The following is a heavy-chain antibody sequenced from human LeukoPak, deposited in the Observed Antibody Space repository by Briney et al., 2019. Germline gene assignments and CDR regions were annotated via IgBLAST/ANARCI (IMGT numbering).Heavy chain of an antibody. V-gene: IGHV3-21*01. J-gene: IGHJ4*02. CDR2: ISISSSYI. CDR3: ARGSPLDDSGYDLLGNDY. Sequence: GGSLRLSCAASGFTFSSYSMNWVRQAPGKGLEWVSSISISSSYIYYADSVKGRFTISRDNAKNSLYLQMNSLRAEDTAVYYCARGSPLDDSGYDLLGNDYWGQGTLVTVSS. CDR1: GFTFSSYS. D-gene: IGHD5-12*01.